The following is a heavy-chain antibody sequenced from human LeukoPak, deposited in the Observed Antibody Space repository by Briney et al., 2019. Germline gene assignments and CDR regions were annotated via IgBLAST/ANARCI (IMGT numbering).Heavy chain of an antibody. Sequence: SETLSLTCSVSGASISSHYWSWIRQPPGKGLEWIGYIHYSGSTNCNPSLKSRVTISLDTSKNQFSLKLSSVTAADTAVYYCARAWGTYYFDSSGYYSFDYWGQGTLVTVSS. V-gene: IGHV4-59*11. D-gene: IGHD3-22*01. CDR3: ARAWGTYYFDSSGYYSFDY. J-gene: IGHJ4*02. CDR1: GASISSHY. CDR2: IHYSGST.